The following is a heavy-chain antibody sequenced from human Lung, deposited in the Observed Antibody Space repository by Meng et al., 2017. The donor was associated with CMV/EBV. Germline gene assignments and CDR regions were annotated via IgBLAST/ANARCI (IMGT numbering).Heavy chain of an antibody. CDR2: LVGSSSVL. V-gene: IGHV3-48*04. Sequence: GEXXTISCAASGFTFSSYSMNWVRQAPGKGLEWVSYLVGSSSVLSYADAVKGRFNISRDNDKNSLYLQMNSLRVEDTAVYYCERLRGGGCSGTTCRNAFDFXRHGXMVTVSS. CDR3: ERLRGGGCSGTTCRNAFDF. CDR1: GFTFSSYS. D-gene: IGHD2-2*01. J-gene: IGHJ3*01.